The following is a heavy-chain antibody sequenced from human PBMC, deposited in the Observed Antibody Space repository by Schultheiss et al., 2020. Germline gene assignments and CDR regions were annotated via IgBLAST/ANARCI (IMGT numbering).Heavy chain of an antibody. CDR1: GFTVSSNY. CDR2: ISWNSGSI. J-gene: IGHJ4*02. D-gene: IGHD2-15*01. Sequence: GGSLRLPCAASGFTVSSNYMSWVRQAPGKGLEWVSGISWNSGSIGYADSVKGRFTISRDNSKNTLYLQMNSLRAEDTAVYYCAKGISGYCSGGTCNSRVLDYWGQGTLVTVSS. CDR3: AKGISGYCSGGTCNSRVLDY. V-gene: IGHV3-66*01.